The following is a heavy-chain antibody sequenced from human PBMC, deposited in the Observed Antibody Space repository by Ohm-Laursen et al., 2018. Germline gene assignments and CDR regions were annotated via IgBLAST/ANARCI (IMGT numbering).Heavy chain of an antibody. CDR1: GFTFSDYY. J-gene: IGHJ4*02. CDR3: ARCTDMIVLDN. D-gene: IGHD3-22*01. CDR2: ISGSGSTI. V-gene: IGHV3-11*01. Sequence: SLRLSCAASGFTFSDYYMSWIRQAPGKGLEWVSYISGSGSTIYDADSVKGRFTISRDNAKNSLYLQMNSLRAEDTAVYYCARCTDMIVLDNWGQGTLVTVSS.